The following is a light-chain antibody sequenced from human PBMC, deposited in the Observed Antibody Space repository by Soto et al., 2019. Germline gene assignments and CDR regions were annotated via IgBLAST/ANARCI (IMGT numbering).Light chain of an antibody. CDR3: QQRRNWPLT. CDR1: QSVSTY. V-gene: IGKV3-11*01. J-gene: IGKJ4*01. Sequence: ETVLTQSPATLSLSPGERATLSCRASQSVSTYLAWYQQKPGQAPRLLIYDASNRATGTPARFSGSGSGTDFTLTISSLEPEDFAVYYCQQRRNWPLTFGGGTKVDIK. CDR2: DAS.